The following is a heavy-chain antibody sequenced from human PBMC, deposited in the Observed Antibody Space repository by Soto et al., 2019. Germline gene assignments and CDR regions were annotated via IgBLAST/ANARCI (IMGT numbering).Heavy chain of an antibody. D-gene: IGHD3-22*01. Sequence: GGSLRLYCAASGFTFDDYAMHWVRQAPGKGLEWVSGISWNSGSIGYADSVKGRFTISRDNAKNSLYLQMNSLRAEDTALYYCAKALYYYHSSGYPLTGFDYWGQGT. J-gene: IGHJ4*02. CDR1: GFTFDDYA. V-gene: IGHV3-9*01. CDR3: AKALYYYHSSGYPLTGFDY. CDR2: ISWNSGSI.